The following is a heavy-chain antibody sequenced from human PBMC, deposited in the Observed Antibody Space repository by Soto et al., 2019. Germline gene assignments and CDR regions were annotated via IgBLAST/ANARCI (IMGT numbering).Heavy chain of an antibody. CDR3: ARGRTDYDVNWFEP. CDR2: INHSGST. V-gene: IGHV4-34*01. J-gene: IGHJ5*02. CDR1: VGSFSGYY. D-gene: IGHD3-22*01. Sequence: PSETLSLTCAFYVGSFSGYYWSCIRQPPGKWLEWIGEINHSGSTNYNPSLKSRVTISVDTSKNQFSLKLSSVTAADTAVYYCARGRTDYDVNWFEPWGQGTLDIVS.